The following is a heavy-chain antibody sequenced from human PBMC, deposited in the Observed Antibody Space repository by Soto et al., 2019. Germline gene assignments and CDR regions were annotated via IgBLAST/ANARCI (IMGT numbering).Heavy chain of an antibody. CDR2: ISYDGSNI. CDR1: GVTFSTYG. CDR3: ATTRGGHWSDRHIASPLHY. V-gene: IGHV3-30*03. J-gene: IGHJ4*02. D-gene: IGHD3-16*02. Sequence: GGSLRLSCVASGVTFSTYGIHWVRQAPGKGLEWVAVISYDGSNIDYADSVKGRFTISRDDSKSTLFLQMNSLRGEDTAVYYCATTRGGHWSDRHIASPLHYWGQGTLVTVSS.